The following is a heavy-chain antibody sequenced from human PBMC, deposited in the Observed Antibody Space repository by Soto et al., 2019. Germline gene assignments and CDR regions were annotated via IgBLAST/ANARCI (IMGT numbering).Heavy chain of an antibody. Sequence: SETLSLTCTVSGGSISSSDYYWGWIRQPPGKGLEWIGSLFHTGSTYYNPSLKSRVTISVDKSKNQFSLKLRSVTAAETAVFYCARHSRSSLVATFDYWGQGTPVTVS. J-gene: IGHJ4*02. CDR1: GGSISSSDYY. D-gene: IGHD6-6*01. V-gene: IGHV4-39*01. CDR2: LFHTGST. CDR3: ARHSRSSLVATFDY.